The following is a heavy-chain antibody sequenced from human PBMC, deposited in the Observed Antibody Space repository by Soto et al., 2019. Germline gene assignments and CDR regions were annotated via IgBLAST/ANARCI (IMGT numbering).Heavy chain of an antibody. CDR1: GGSISSYY. CDR2: IYTSGST. D-gene: IGHD3-9*01. Sequence: SETLSLTCTVSGGSISSYYWSWIRQPAGKGLEWIGRIYTSGSTNYNPSLKSRVTMSVDTSKNQFSLKLSSVTAADTAVCYCARDLPEPTYYDILTGLGNWFDPWGQGTLVTVSS. J-gene: IGHJ5*02. V-gene: IGHV4-4*07. CDR3: ARDLPEPTYYDILTGLGNWFDP.